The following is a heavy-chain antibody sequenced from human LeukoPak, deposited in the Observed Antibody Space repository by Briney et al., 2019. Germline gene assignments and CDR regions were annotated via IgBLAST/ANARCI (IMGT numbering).Heavy chain of an antibody. V-gene: IGHV3-23*01. J-gene: IGHJ4*02. D-gene: IGHD3-22*01. CDR3: ASWAYYPSFDY. Sequence: GGSLRLSCAASGFTFTSTVMTWVRQAPGKGLEWASTISPDGAYIYYADSLRGRFTMSRDNSKNTLYLQMNSLRAEDTAVYYCASWAYYPSFDYWGQGTLVTVSS. CDR1: GFTFTSTV. CDR2: ISPDGAYI.